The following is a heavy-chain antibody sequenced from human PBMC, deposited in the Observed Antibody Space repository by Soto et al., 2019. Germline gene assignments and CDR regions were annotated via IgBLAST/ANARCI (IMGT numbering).Heavy chain of an antibody. CDR2: FSGGRDTT. D-gene: IGHD2-2*01. CDR3: AKATSATCTVSICYAFDY. J-gene: IGHJ4*02. V-gene: IGHV3-23*01. CDR1: GFTFSSYA. Sequence: VQLLESGGGLVQPGGSLRISCVASGFTFSSYAMSWVRQAPGQRLEWVATFSGGRDTTWHADSVKGRFTVSRDSSKNTLSLQMNRLRPADTALYYCAKATSATCTVSICYAFDYWGQGTLVIVSS.